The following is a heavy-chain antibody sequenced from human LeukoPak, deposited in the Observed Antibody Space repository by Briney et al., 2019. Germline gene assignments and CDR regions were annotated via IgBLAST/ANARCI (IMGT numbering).Heavy chain of an antibody. V-gene: IGHV1-69*13. J-gene: IGHJ5*02. CDR3: ARRGSGWTEYNWFDP. Sequence: SVTVSCTASGGTFSSYAISWVRQAPGQGLEWMGGIIPIFGTANYAQKFQGRVTITADESTSTAYMELSSLRSEGTAVYYCARRGSGWTEYNWFDPWGQGTLVTVSS. D-gene: IGHD6-19*01. CDR1: GGTFSSYA. CDR2: IIPIFGTA.